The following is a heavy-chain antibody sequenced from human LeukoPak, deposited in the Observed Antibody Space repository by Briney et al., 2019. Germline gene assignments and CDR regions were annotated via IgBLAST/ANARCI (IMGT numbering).Heavy chain of an antibody. V-gene: IGHV1-46*01. CDR2: INPSGGST. J-gene: IGHJ4*02. CDR1: GYTFTSYY. Sequence: GASVKVSCKASGYTFTSYYMHWVRQAPGQGLEWMGIINPSGGSTTYAQKFQGRVTMTRDTSTSTVYMELSSLISEDTAVYYCARDVREWELDYWGQGTLVNVSS. CDR3: ARDVREWELDY. D-gene: IGHD1-26*01.